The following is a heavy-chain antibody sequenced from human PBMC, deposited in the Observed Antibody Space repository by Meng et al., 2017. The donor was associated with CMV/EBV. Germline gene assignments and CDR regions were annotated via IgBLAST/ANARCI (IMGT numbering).Heavy chain of an antibody. CDR2: IYHSGST. CDR3: ARLELQSY. CDR1: GSSISSGYY. J-gene: IGHJ4*02. V-gene: IGHV4-38-2*02. D-gene: IGHD1-7*01. Sequence: LRPSSTVPGSSISSGYYWGWTRQPPGKGLEWIGSIYHSGSTYYNPSLKSRVTISVDTSKNQFSLKLSSVTAADTAVYYCARLELQSYWGQGTLVTVSS.